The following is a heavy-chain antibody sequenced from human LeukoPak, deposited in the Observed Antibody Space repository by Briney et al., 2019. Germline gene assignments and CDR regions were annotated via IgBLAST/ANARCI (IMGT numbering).Heavy chain of an antibody. D-gene: IGHD1-1*01. CDR2: ISAYNGNT. Sequence: ASVKVSCKASGYTFTSYGISWVGQAPGQGLEWMGWISAYNGNTNYAQKLQGTVTMTTDTSTSTAYMELRSLRSDDTAVYYCARDVGTGTTKRSYYYYYMDVWGKGTTVTVSS. V-gene: IGHV1-18*01. J-gene: IGHJ6*03. CDR1: GYTFTSYG. CDR3: ARDVGTGTTKRSYYYYYMDV.